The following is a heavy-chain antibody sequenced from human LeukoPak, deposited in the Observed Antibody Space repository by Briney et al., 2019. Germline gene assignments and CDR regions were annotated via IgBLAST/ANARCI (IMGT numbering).Heavy chain of an antibody. V-gene: IGHV1-2*02. Sequence: GASVKVSCKASGYTFTGYYMHWVRQAPGQVLEWMGWINPNSGGTNYAQKFQGRVTMTRDTSISTAYMELSRLRSDDTAVYYCVRGIAAAGRDWFDPWGQGTLVTVSS. D-gene: IGHD6-13*01. J-gene: IGHJ5*02. CDR3: VRGIAAAGRDWFDP. CDR1: GYTFTGYY. CDR2: INPNSGGT.